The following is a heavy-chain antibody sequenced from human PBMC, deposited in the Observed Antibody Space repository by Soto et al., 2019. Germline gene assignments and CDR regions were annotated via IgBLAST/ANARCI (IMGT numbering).Heavy chain of an antibody. D-gene: IGHD3-16*01. J-gene: IGHJ5*02. CDR3: ARYGWGSGWHRRWFDP. CDR2: IDSSGSI. Sequence: SETLSLTCTVSAGSISNYYCNWIRQPAGKGLEWIGRIDSSGSINYSPSLKSRVTMSVDTSENQFSLKLSSVTAADTAVYYCARYGWGSGWHRRWFDPWGQGNLVTVSS. CDR1: AGSISNYY. V-gene: IGHV4-4*07.